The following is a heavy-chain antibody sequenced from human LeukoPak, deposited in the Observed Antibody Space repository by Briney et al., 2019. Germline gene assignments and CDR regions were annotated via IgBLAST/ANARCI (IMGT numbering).Heavy chain of an antibody. J-gene: IGHJ2*01. D-gene: IGHD6-6*01. Sequence: PGGSLRLSCATSGFTFSSYAMSWVRQAPGEGLEWVSGISSGGGSTYYTDSVKGRFTISRDNSKNTLYLQMNSLTAEDTALYYCANARGTSSSYFDLWGRGTLVTVSS. CDR2: ISSGGGST. V-gene: IGHV3-23*01. CDR3: ANARGTSSSYFDL. CDR1: GFTFSSYA.